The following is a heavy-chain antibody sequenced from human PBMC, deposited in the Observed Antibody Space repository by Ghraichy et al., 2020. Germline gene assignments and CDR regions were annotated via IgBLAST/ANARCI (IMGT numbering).Heavy chain of an antibody. V-gene: IGHV4-34*01. CDR2: INSGGST. J-gene: IGHJ5*02. CDR3: AGVSTPIILPTRLRTGWLDP. CDR1: GGSFNDDF. Sequence: SETLSLTCGVFGGSFNDDFWSWIRQPPGKGLEWIGEINSGGSTNYNSSLKSRVTLSVDSSKNQMSLKMNSVTAADTAVYYCAGVSTPIILPTRLRTGWLDPWGQGILVTVSS. D-gene: IGHD3/OR15-3a*01.